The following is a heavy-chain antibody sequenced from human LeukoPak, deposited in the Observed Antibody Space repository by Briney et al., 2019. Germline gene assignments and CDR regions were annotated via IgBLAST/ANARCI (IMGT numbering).Heavy chain of an antibody. V-gene: IGHV3-7*03. J-gene: IGHJ3*02. D-gene: IGHD3/OR15-3a*01. CDR2: IKQDGSEK. CDR1: GFTFSSYW. CDR3: ARLWSGYYLDAFDI. Sequence: GSLRLSCAASGFTFSSYWMSWVRQAPGKGLEWVANIKQDGSEKYYVDSVKGRFTISRDNAKNSLYLQMNSLRAEDTAVYYCARLWSGYYLDAFDIWGQGTMVTVSS.